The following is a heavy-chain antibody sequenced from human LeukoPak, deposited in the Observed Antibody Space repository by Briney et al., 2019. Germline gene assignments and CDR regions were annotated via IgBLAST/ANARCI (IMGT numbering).Heavy chain of an antibody. J-gene: IGHJ5*02. CDR3: VRLMGSGWFDP. CDR2: IYSGGNT. CDR1: GFTVSSSP. Sequence: QTGGSLRLSCAASGFTVSSSPINWVRQAPGRGLEWVSVIYSGGNTFYADSVKGRFTISRHNSENTLYLQMNSLSADDTAVYYCVRLMGSGWFDPWGQGTLVTVFS. D-gene: IGHD1-26*01. V-gene: IGHV3-53*04.